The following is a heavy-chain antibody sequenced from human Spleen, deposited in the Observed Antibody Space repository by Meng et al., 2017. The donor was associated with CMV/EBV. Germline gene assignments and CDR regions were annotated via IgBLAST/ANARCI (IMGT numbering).Heavy chain of an antibody. V-gene: IGHV3-48*04. CDR3: AKNMGSYYDGSGYLDN. J-gene: IGHJ4*02. D-gene: IGHD3-22*01. Sequence: GGSLRLSCAASGFTFGSYWMSWIRQAPGKGLEWVSYISSSGSTIYYADSVKGRFTISRDNAKKSLYLQMSSLRAEDTALYFCAKNMGSYYDGSGYLDNWGQGTRVTVSS. CDR2: ISSSGSTI. CDR1: GFTFGSYW.